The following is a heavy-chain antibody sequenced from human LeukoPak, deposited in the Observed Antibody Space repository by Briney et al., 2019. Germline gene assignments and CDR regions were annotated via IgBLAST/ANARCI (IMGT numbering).Heavy chain of an antibody. V-gene: IGHV3-30-3*01. CDR2: ISYDGSNK. CDR1: GFTFSSYA. J-gene: IGHJ4*02. CDR3: AKDRLTIFGVVTSFDY. D-gene: IGHD3-3*01. Sequence: GGSLRLSCAASGFTFSSYAMHWIRQAPGKGLEWVAVISYDGSNKYYADSVKGRFTISRDNSKNTLYLQMNSLRAEDTAVYYCAKDRLTIFGVVTSFDYWGQGTLVTVSS.